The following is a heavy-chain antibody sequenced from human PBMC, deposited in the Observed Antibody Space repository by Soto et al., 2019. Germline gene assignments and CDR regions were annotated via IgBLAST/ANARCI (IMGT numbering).Heavy chain of an antibody. J-gene: IGHJ6*02. Sequence: QVQLVQSGAEVKKPGASVKVSCKASGYTFTSYGISWVRQAPGQGLEWMGWISAYNGNTNYAQKLQGRVTMTTDTSTSPEYMELRSLRSDDTAVCYCARDRGAYGMDVWGQGTTVTVSS. V-gene: IGHV1-18*01. CDR2: ISAYNGNT. CDR1: GYTFTSYG. D-gene: IGHD3-10*01. CDR3: ARDRGAYGMDV.